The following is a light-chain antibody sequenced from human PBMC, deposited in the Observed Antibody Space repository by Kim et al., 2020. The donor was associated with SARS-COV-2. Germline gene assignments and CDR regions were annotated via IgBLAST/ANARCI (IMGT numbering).Light chain of an antibody. J-gene: IGKJ5*01. V-gene: IGKV3-20*01. Sequence: PGERATLSCRGSHSVSGSSLAWYQQKPGQAPRLLIYGASSRATGIPDRFTGSGSGTDFTLTITRLEPEDFAVYCCQQYDKLPTFGQGTRLEIK. CDR2: GAS. CDR3: QQYDKLPT. CDR1: HSVSGSS.